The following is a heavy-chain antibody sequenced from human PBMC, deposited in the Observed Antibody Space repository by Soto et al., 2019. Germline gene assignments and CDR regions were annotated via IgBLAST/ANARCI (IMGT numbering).Heavy chain of an antibody. Sequence: GGSLRLSCAASGFTFRSYWMNWVGQDKRKGLEWVANIKEDRREKNYVDSVKGRFTISRDNAKNSLFLQMNSLIAEDTAVYYCGRGLLLNDYWVQGTLVTVSS. J-gene: IGHJ4*02. V-gene: IGHV3-7*01. CDR3: GRGLLLNDY. CDR2: IKEDRREK. D-gene: IGHD2-15*01. CDR1: GFTFRSYW.